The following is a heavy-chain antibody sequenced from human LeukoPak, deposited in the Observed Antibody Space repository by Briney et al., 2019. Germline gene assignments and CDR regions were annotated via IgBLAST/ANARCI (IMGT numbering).Heavy chain of an antibody. Sequence: PGGSLRLSCAASGFIFSSYAMHWVRQAPGKGLEWVAVISYDGSNKYYADSVKGRFTISRDNSKNTLYLQMNSLRAEDTAVYYCARDRDLGGSYFDYWGQGTLVTVSS. V-gene: IGHV3-30-3*01. CDR2: ISYDGSNK. CDR1: GFIFSSYA. CDR3: ARDRDLGGSYFDY. D-gene: IGHD5-24*01. J-gene: IGHJ4*02.